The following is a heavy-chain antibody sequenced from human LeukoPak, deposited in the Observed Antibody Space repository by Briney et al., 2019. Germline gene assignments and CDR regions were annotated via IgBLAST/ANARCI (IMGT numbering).Heavy chain of an antibody. CDR3: ARGPPRDEYMDV. CDR1: GYTFTSYD. CDR2: MNPNSGNT. V-gene: IGHV1-8*01. J-gene: IGHJ6*03. Sequence: ASVKVSCKASGYTFTSYDINWVRQATGQGLEWMGWMNPNSGNTGYAQKFQGRVTMTRNTSISTAYMELSSLRSEDTAVHYCARGPPRDEYMDVWGKGTTVTVSS.